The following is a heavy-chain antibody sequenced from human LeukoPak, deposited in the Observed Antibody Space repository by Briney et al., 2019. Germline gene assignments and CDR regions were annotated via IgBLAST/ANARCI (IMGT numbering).Heavy chain of an antibody. CDR1: GFTVSSNY. J-gene: IGHJ4*02. CDR3: ARDSGYYDSSGYYYGVWDY. V-gene: IGHV3-66*01. CDR2: IYSGGST. Sequence: GGSLRLSCAASGFTVSSNYMSWVRQAPGKGLEWVSVIYSGGSTYYADSVKGRFTISRDNSKNALYLQMSSLRAEDTAVYYCARDSGYYDSSGYYYGVWDYWGQGTLVTVSS. D-gene: IGHD3-22*01.